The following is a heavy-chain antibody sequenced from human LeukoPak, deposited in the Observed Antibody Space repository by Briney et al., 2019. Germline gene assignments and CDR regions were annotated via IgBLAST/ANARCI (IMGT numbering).Heavy chain of an antibody. CDR1: GYTFTGYY. CDR2: INPNSGGT. CDR3: ASSSSGWCENWFDP. D-gene: IGHD6-19*01. J-gene: IGHJ5*02. V-gene: IGHV1-2*02. Sequence: ASVKVSCKASGYTFTGYYMHWVRQAPGQGLEWMGWINPNSGGTNYAQKFQGRVTMTRDTSISTAYMELSRLRSDDTAVYYCASSSSGWCENWFDPWGQGTLVTVSS.